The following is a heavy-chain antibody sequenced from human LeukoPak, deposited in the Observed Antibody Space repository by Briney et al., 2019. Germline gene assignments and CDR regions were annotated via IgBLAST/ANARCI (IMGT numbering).Heavy chain of an antibody. CDR3: ARDHDCSGGSCYYYGMDV. D-gene: IGHD2-15*01. CDR2: ISSDSGTI. CDR1: GFTFSRNT. V-gene: IGHV3-48*01. Sequence: GGSLRLSCVASGFTFSRNTMNWVRQAPGKGLEWVSYISSDSGTIYYADSVRGRSTISRDNAKNSLYLQMNSLRAEDTAVYYCARDHDCSGGSCYYYGMDVWGQGTTVTVSS. J-gene: IGHJ6*02.